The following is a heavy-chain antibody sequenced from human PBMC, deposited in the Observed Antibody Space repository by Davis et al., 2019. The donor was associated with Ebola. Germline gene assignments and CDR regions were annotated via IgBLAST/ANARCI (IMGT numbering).Heavy chain of an antibody. CDR3: AKDVSTWTAIIVHGMDV. V-gene: IGHV3-30*18. Sequence: GESLKISCAASGFTFSSYAMSWVRQAPGKGLEWVAVISYDGSNKYYADSVKGRFTISRDNSKNTLYLQMNSLRAEDTAVYYCAKDVSTWTAIIVHGMDVWGQGTTVTVSS. CDR2: ISYDGSNK. CDR1: GFTFSSYA. J-gene: IGHJ6*02. D-gene: IGHD2-21*02.